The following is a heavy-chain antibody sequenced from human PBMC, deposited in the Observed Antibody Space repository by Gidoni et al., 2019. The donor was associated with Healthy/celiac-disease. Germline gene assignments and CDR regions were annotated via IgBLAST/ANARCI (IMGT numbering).Heavy chain of an antibody. CDR1: GGPIRSGCYY. CDR3: ARALRSIAVAGTEFDP. D-gene: IGHD6-19*01. Sequence: QVQLQESGPGLVKPSQTLSLTCPVSGGPIRSGCYYWSWIRQHPGKGLEWIGYIYYSGSTYYNPSLRSRVTISVDTSKNQFSLKLSSVTAADTAVYYCARALRSIAVAGTEFDPWGQGTLVTVSS. V-gene: IGHV4-31*03. CDR2: IYYSGST. J-gene: IGHJ5*02.